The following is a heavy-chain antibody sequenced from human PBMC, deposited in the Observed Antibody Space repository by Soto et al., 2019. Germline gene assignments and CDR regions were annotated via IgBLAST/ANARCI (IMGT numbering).Heavy chain of an antibody. J-gene: IGHJ5*02. CDR3: ARAYCSSTSCYRMSNWFDP. CDR1: GYTFTSYD. D-gene: IGHD2-2*01. CDR2: INPNIGIA. Sequence: SVKVSCKASGYTFTSYDINWVRQATGQGLEWMERINPNIGIANYAQKFQGRVTITANKSTSTANMELSSLRSEDTAVYYCARAYCSSTSCYRMSNWFDPWGQGTLVTVSS. V-gene: IGHV1-69*04.